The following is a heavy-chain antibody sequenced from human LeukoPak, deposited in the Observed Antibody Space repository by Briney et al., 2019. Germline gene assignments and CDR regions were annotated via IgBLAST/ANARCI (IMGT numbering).Heavy chain of an antibody. CDR1: GFTFDDYG. V-gene: IGHV3-48*03. J-gene: IGHJ4*02. CDR2: ISSTDTK. CDR3: ARDSGPYYFDY. D-gene: IGHD2-15*01. Sequence: GGSLRLSCAASGFTFDDYGMNWVRQAPGKGLEWISYISSTDTKYYSDSVKGRFTISRDSATNSLSLQMNSLRAEDTAIYYCARDSGPYYFDYWGQGTLATVAA.